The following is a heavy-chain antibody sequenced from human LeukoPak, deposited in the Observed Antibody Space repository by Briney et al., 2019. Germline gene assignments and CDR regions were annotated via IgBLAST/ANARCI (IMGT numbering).Heavy chain of an antibody. CDR1: GYTFTGYY. CDR2: INPNSGGT. Sequence: ASMKVSCKASGYTFTGYYMHWVRQAPGQGLEWMGRINPNSGGTNYAQKFQGRVTMTRDTSISTAYMELSRLRSDDTAVYYCARGDYGDYVAPYWGQGTLVTVSS. D-gene: IGHD4-17*01. CDR3: ARGDYGDYVAPY. J-gene: IGHJ4*02. V-gene: IGHV1-2*06.